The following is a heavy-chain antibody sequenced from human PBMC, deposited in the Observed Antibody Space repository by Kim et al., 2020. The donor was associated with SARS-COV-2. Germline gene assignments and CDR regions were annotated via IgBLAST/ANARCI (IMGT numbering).Heavy chain of an antibody. J-gene: IGHJ4*02. CDR1: GFTFSSYG. CDR2: ISYDGSNK. D-gene: IGHD5-18*01. Sequence: GGSLRLSCAASGFTFSSYGMHWVRQAPGKGLEWVAVISYDGSNKYYADSVKGRFTISRDNSKNTLYLQMNSLRAEDTAVYYCAKAVSGYSYGPADYWGQGTLVTVSS. V-gene: IGHV3-30*18. CDR3: AKAVSGYSYGPADY.